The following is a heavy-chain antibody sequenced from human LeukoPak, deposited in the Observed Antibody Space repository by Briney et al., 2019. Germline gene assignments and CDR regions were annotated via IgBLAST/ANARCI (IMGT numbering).Heavy chain of an antibody. CDR3: AKDGGGWYTSGWYYFDS. CDR2: ISGSGAHT. CDR1: GFTFSSYS. J-gene: IGHJ4*02. D-gene: IGHD6-19*01. V-gene: IGHV3-23*01. Sequence: WGSLRLSCAASGFTFSSYSMNWVGQAPGKGLEWVSAISGSGAHTYYADSVKGRFTISRDKSKNTLYLQMNSLRAEDTAIYYCAKDGGGWYTSGWYYFDSWGQGTLVTVSS.